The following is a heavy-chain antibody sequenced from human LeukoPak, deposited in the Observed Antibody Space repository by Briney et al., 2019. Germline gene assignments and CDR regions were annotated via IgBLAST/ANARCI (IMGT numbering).Heavy chain of an antibody. Sequence: GGSLRLSCAASGFTFDDYAMRWVRHAPGKGLEWVSGISWNSGSIGYADSVKGRFTISRDNAKNSLYLQMNSLGAEDMALYYCAKEGVATSFDYWGQGTLVTVSS. D-gene: IGHD5-12*01. CDR1: GFTFDDYA. V-gene: IGHV3-9*03. CDR3: AKEGVATSFDY. J-gene: IGHJ4*02. CDR2: ISWNSGSI.